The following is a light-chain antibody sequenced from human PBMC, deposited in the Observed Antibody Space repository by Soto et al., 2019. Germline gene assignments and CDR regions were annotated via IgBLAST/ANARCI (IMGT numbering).Light chain of an antibody. CDR3: SSYSGSSGV. CDR1: SSDVGAYKY. CDR2: EVS. V-gene: IGLV2-14*01. Sequence: QSALTQPASLSGSPGQSITISCTGTSSDVGAYKYVSWYQQHPGKAPKLMIYEVSSRPSGISHRFSGSKSGNTASLTISGLQAEDEADYYCSSYSGSSGVFGGGTKLTVL. J-gene: IGLJ3*02.